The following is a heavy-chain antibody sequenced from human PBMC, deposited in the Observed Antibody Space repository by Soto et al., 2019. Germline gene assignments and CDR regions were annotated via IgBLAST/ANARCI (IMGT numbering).Heavy chain of an antibody. D-gene: IGHD3-22*01. CDR1: GGSVSSQY. CDR2: IYNGGIP. J-gene: IGHJ2*01. V-gene: IGHV4-4*07. Sequence: SETLSLTCTVSGGSVSSQYWSWIRQPAGKGLEWIGRIYNGGIPLIHPSLESRVALSLDTSKNQFSLTLSSVTAADTAIYSYDSRAYQGVDWYFDLWGRGTLVTVSS. CDR3: DSRAYQGVDWYFDL.